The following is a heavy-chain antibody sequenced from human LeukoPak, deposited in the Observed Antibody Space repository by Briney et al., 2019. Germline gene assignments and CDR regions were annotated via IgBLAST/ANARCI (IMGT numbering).Heavy chain of an antibody. CDR1: GYTFTDSY. D-gene: IGHD3-10*01. CDR3: VRSPIGASAY. CDR2: ISPNNGDT. Sequence: ASVKLSCKPSGYTFTDSYMHWVRQAPGVGLQWMGWISPNNGDTKYSEDFQDRVTITRDTSINTAYMELTGLTPDDTAVYYCVRSPIGASAYWGRGTLVTVSS. V-gene: IGHV1-2*02. J-gene: IGHJ4*02.